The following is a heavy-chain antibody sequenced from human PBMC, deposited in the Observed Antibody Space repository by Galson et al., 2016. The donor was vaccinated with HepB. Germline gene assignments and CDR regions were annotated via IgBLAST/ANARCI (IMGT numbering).Heavy chain of an antibody. Sequence: ETLSLTCAVSGDSITSAKWWSWLRQPPGKGLEWIGEIYHSGNTNYNPSLKSRVSMSVDKAKDLFSLRLGSVTAADTAMYYCARGGRWLQWADYFHPWGQGTQVTVSS. CDR2: IYHSGNT. D-gene: IGHD5-24*01. CDR3: ARGGRWLQWADYFHP. V-gene: IGHV4-4*02. CDR1: GDSITSAKW. J-gene: IGHJ1*01.